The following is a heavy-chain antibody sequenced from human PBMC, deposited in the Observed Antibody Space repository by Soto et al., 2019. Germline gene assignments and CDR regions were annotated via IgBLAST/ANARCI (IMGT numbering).Heavy chain of an antibody. CDR3: AHRRPTYFSGGSCYTQTYWYFDL. Sequence: QITLKESGPTLVKPTQTLTLTCTFSGFSLSTSGVGVGWIRQPPGKALEWLALIYWDDDKRYSPSLKSRLTITKDTSKNQVVLTMTNMDPVDTATYYCAHRRPTYFSGGSCYTQTYWYFDLWGRGTLVTVSS. V-gene: IGHV2-5*02. CDR1: GFSLSTSGVG. CDR2: IYWDDDK. J-gene: IGHJ2*01. D-gene: IGHD2-15*01.